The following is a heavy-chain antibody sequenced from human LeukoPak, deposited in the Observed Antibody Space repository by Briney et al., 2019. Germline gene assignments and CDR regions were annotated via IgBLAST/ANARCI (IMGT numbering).Heavy chain of an antibody. D-gene: IGHD2-2*01. Sequence: GGSLRLSCAASGFTFRNSYMSWVRQAPGKGLEWVAYMNHDGSDQSHVDSVRGRFTISRDNAKDSLYLQMNSLRVEDTAVYYCARAAVYCSSSTCRTNFDSWGQGTLVTVSS. CDR3: ARAAVYCSSSTCRTNFDS. V-gene: IGHV3-7*01. CDR1: GFTFRNSY. J-gene: IGHJ4*02. CDR2: MNHDGSDQ.